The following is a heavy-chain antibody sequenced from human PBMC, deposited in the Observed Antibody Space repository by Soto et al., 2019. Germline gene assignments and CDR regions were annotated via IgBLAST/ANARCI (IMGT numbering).Heavy chain of an antibody. CDR3: AATHPLETTSRGGSYGMDV. CDR1: RYNVTSHW. CDR2: IDPTDSHT. J-gene: IGHJ6*02. D-gene: IGHD3-10*01. Sequence: PGESLKISCKGSRYNVTSHWMTWVRQMPGKGLEWMGRIDPTDSHTNYGPSFQGHVTISADMSINTAYLQWSTLRASDTAMYYCAATHPLETTSRGGSYGMDVWGQGTMVTVYS. V-gene: IGHV5-10-1*01.